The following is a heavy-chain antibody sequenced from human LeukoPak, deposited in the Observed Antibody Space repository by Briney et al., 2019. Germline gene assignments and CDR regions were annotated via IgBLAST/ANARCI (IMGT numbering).Heavy chain of an antibody. CDR2: IIPIFGTA. D-gene: IGHD3-3*01. V-gene: IGHV1-69*05. CDR1: GGTFSSYA. J-gene: IGHJ4*02. Sequence: ASVKVSCKASGGTFSSYAISWVRQAPGQGLEWMGGIIPIFGTANYAQKFQGRVTITTDESTSTAYMELNSLRVEDTALYYCAKDRLRFLIPHDWGQGTLVTVSS. CDR3: AKDRLRFLIPHD.